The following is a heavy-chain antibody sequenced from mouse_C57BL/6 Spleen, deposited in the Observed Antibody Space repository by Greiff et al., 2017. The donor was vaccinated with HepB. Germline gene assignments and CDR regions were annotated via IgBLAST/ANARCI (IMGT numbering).Heavy chain of an antibody. V-gene: IGHV1-5*01. CDR1: GYTFTSYW. J-gene: IGHJ2*01. CDR3: TNYYGSSYVFFDY. CDR2: IYPGNSDT. Sequence: DVQLQESGTVLARPGASVKMSCKTSGYTFTSYWMHWVKQRPGQGLEWIGAIYPGNSDTSYNQKFKGKAKLTAVTSASTAYMELSSLTNEDSAVYYCTNYYGSSYVFFDYWGQGTTLTVSS. D-gene: IGHD1-1*01.